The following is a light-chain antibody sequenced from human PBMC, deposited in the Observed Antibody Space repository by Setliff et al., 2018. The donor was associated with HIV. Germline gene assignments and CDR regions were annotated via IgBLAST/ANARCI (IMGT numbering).Light chain of an antibody. CDR1: SSDVGAYNS. CDR3: TSYTTSSTVV. CDR2: DVS. Sequence: QSVLAQPASVSGSPGQSITISCPGTSSDVGAYNSVSWYQQHPGKAPKLTIYDVSDRPSGVSNRFSGSKSGNTASLTISGLQAEDEADYYCTSYTTSSTVVFGGGTKVTVL. V-gene: IGLV2-14*03. J-gene: IGLJ2*01.